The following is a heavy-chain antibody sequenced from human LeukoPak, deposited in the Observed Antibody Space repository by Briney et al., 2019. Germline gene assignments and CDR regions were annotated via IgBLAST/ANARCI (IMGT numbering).Heavy chain of an antibody. V-gene: IGHV1-46*01. Sequence: ASVKVSCKASGYTFTSYYMHWVRQAPGQGLEWMGIINPSGGSTSYAQKFQGRVTMTRDTSTSTVYMELSSLRSEDTAVYYCARELTYYYGSGNRYTNWFDPWSQGTLVTVSS. CDR3: ARELTYYYGSGNRYTNWFDP. J-gene: IGHJ5*02. CDR1: GYTFTSYY. D-gene: IGHD3-10*01. CDR2: INPSGGST.